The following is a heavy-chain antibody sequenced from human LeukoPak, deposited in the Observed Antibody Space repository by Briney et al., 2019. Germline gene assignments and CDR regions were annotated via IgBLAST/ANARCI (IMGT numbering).Heavy chain of an antibody. J-gene: IGHJ4*02. CDR2: ISYDGSNK. D-gene: IGHD3-22*01. CDR1: GFTFSSYW. CDR3: AKANDGDGSGYFPYYFDY. V-gene: IGHV3-30*18. Sequence: PGGSLRLSCVASGFTFSSYWMHWVRQAPGKGLEWVAVISYDGSNKYYADSVKGRFTISRDNSKNTLYLQMNSLRAEDTAVYYCAKANDGDGSGYFPYYFDYWGQGTLVAVSS.